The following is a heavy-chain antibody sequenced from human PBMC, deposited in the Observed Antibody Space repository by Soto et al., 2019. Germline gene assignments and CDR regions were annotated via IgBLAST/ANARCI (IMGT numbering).Heavy chain of an antibody. J-gene: IGHJ4*01. D-gene: IGHD2-8*01. CDR1: GFTFGNRP. Sequence: GGSLRLSCAASGFTFGNRPMIWVRQAPGKGLEWVSTINEGGDRTHYADSVEGRFTISRDNSKRTLDLQMNRLRAEVTAVYYCVSWVSVHFDYWGRGTRVTVSS. CDR3: VSWVSVHFDY. CDR2: INEGGDRT. V-gene: IGHV3-23*01.